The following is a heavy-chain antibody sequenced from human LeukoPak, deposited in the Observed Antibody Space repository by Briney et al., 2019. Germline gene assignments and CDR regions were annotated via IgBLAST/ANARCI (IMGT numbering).Heavy chain of an antibody. V-gene: IGHV1-69*04. D-gene: IGHD1-26*01. CDR2: IIPILGIA. J-gene: IGHJ6*02. CDR3: ARESRIVGATYYYYYGMDV. CDR1: GGTFSSYA. Sequence: ASVKVSCKASGGTFSSYAISWVRQAPGQGLEWMGRIIPILGIANYAQKFQGRATITADKSTSTAYMELSSLRSEDTAVYYCARESRIVGATYYYYYGMDVWGQGTTVTVSS.